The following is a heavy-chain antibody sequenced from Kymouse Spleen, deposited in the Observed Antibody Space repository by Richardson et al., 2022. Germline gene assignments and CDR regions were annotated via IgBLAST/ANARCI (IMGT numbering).Heavy chain of an antibody. Sequence: EVQLVESGGVVVQPGGSLRLSCAASGFTFDDYTMHWVRQAPGKGLEWVSLISWDGGSTYYADSVKGRFTISRDNSKNSLYLQMNSLRTEDTALYYCAKDYGSGSYYTLYYYYGMDVWGQGTTVTVSS. J-gene: IGHJ6*02. D-gene: IGHD3-10*01. CDR3: AKDYGSGSYYTLYYYYGMDV. CDR1: GFTFDDYT. V-gene: IGHV3-43*01. CDR2: ISWDGGST.